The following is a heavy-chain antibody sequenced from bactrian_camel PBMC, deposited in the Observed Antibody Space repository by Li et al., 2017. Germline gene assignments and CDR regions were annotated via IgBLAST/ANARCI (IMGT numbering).Heavy chain of an antibody. Sequence: VQLVESGGGTVQPGGSLRLSCGVSGFTFSSYAMSWVRQAPGKGLEWVSGIDRSSSNTYYADSVKGRFTISEDNAKVTLYLQMNSLKPEDTAVYYCAAGWYYWGQGTQVTVS. CDR2: IDRSSSNT. CDR3: AAGWYY. CDR1: GFTFSSYA. D-gene: IGHD6*01. V-gene: IGHV3S31*01. J-gene: IGHJ4*01.